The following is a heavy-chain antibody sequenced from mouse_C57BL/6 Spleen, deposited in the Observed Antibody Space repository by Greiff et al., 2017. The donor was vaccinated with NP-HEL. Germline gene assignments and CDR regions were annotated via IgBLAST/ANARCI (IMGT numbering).Heavy chain of an antibody. CDR3: ARAWIYYDYEGCDY. Sequence: EVKLQESGPGLVKPSQSLSLTCSVTGYSITSGYYWNWIRQFPGNKLEWMGYISYDGSNNYNPSLKNRIPITRDTSKNQFFLKLNSVTTEDTATYDCARAWIYYDYEGCDYWGQGTTLTVSS. J-gene: IGHJ2*01. D-gene: IGHD2-4*01. CDR1: GYSITSGYY. CDR2: ISYDGSN. V-gene: IGHV3-6*01.